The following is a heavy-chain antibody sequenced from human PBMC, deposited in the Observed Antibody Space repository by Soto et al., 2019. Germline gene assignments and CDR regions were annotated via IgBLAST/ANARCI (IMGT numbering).Heavy chain of an antibody. D-gene: IGHD6-13*01. J-gene: IGHJ4*02. Sequence: QVQLVQSGAEVKKPGASVRVSCKASGYTFTTYGISWVRQAPGQGLEWMGWISASNGNIYYGQKFQGRVTMTTDSFTSTAYMELSSLTSDDTAVYYCPRALPYSSSGDSWGRGTLVTVSS. CDR2: ISASNGNI. CDR3: PRALPYSSSGDS. V-gene: IGHV1-18*01. CDR1: GYTFTTYG.